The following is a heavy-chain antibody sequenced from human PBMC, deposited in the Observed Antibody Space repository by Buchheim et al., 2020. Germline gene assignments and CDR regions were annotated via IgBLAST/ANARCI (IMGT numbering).Heavy chain of an antibody. D-gene: IGHD3-22*01. Sequence: QVQLVQSGPEVKKPGASVKVSCKASGYTFTSFGISWVRQAPGQGLEWMGWISGYNGHTSYAPKLQGRVTMTTDTSASTAYMELRSLRSDDTAVYYCSRIYYDSNGYYPSWPDYWGQGTL. CDR1: GYTFTSFG. V-gene: IGHV1-18*01. J-gene: IGHJ4*02. CDR3: SRIYYDSNGYYPSWPDY. CDR2: ISGYNGHT.